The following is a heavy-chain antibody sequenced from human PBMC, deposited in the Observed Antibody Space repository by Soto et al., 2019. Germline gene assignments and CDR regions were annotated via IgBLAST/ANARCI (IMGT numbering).Heavy chain of an antibody. V-gene: IGHV3-30-3*01. CDR1: GFTFSSYA. D-gene: IGHD4-4*01. CDR3: ARDHHGDSNLVHWFDP. J-gene: IGHJ5*02. CDR2: ISYDGSNK. Sequence: GGSLRLSCAASGFTFSSYAMHWVRQAPGKGLEWVAVISYDGSNKYYADSVKGRFTISRDNSKNTLYLQMNSLRAEDTAVYYCARDHHGDSNLVHWFDPWGQGTLVTVSS.